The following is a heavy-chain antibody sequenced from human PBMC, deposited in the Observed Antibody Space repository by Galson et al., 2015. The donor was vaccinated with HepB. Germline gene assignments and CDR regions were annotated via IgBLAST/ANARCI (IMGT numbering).Heavy chain of an antibody. Sequence: SLRLSCAASGFTFSNYAMQWVRQAPGKGLEWVAVILYDGNNIHYADSVKGRFTISRDNSKNTLYLQMNSLRADDTAVYYCARPQTSGYTSGFDIWGQGTMVTVSP. D-gene: IGHD3-22*01. V-gene: IGHV3-30-3*01. CDR2: ILYDGNNI. CDR3: ARPQTSGYTSGFDI. J-gene: IGHJ3*02. CDR1: GFTFSNYA.